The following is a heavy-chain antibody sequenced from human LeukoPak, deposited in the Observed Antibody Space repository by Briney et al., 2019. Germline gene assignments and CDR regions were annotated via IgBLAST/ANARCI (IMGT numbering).Heavy chain of an antibody. CDR3: ARHQNKGGPYYYYYMDV. CDR1: GYGFTSYW. CDR2: IYPGYSYT. J-gene: IGHJ6*03. V-gene: IGHV5-51*01. Sequence: GESLKISCKGSGYGFTSYWIGWVRQMPGKGMEWMGIIYPGYSYTRYSPSFQGPVTISAHNSISTAYLQWSSLKASDTAMYYCARHQNKGGPYYYYYMDVWGKGTTVTVSS.